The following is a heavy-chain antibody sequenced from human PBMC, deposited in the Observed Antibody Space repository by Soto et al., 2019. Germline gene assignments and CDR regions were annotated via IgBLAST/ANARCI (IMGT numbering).Heavy chain of an antibody. D-gene: IGHD5-18*01. J-gene: IGHJ4*02. CDR1: GFSLTTRGVG. CDR3: AHRPSGYSYHFDY. Sequence: QITLKESGPTLVKPTQTLTLTCTFSGFSLTTRGVGVGWIRQPPGKALEWLALIYWADDEGYSPSLKSRLTIPKDTSKNQVVLTMINMDPVDTATYYCAHRPSGYSYHFDYWGQGTLVPVSS. CDR2: IYWADDE. V-gene: IGHV2-5*02.